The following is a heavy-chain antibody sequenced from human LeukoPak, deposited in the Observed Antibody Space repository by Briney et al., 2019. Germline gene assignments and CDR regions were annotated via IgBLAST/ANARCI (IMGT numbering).Heavy chain of an antibody. CDR1: GFTFSSYA. J-gene: IGHJ4*02. D-gene: IGHD3-10*01. Sequence: SGGSLRLSCAASGFTFSSYAMSWVRRAPGKGLEWVSAISGSGGSTYYADSVKGRFTISRDNSKNTLYLQMNSLRAEDTAVYYCAKVPGFGELSPAYWGQGTLVTVSS. CDR2: ISGSGGST. V-gene: IGHV3-23*01. CDR3: AKVPGFGELSPAY.